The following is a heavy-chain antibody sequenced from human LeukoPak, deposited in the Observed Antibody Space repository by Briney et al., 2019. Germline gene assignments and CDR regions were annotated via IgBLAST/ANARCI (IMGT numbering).Heavy chain of an antibody. Sequence: GGSLRLSCAASGFTFSSYWMSWVRQAPGKGLEWVSAISGNGYNTYYADSVKGRFTISSESSGNTLYLQMHNLRAEDTAVYYCAKGVRLWFAFYFNYWGQGTLVTVSS. J-gene: IGHJ4*02. D-gene: IGHD3-10*01. CDR3: AKGVRLWFAFYFNY. CDR2: ISGNGYNT. V-gene: IGHV3-23*01. CDR1: GFTFSSYW.